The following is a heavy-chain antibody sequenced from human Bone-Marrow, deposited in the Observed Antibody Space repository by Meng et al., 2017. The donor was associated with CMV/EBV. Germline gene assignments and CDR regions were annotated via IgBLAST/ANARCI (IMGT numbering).Heavy chain of an antibody. CDR3: ARAARGGATSAQYFQY. CDR1: GFIFSDYY. CDR2: ISSNDTTI. D-gene: IGHD1-26*01. V-gene: IGHV3-11*01. Sequence: GESLKISCAASGFIFSDYYMSWIRQAPGKGLEWVSYISSNDTTIYYADSVKGRFTISRDNAKTSLSLQMNSLRGEDTAVYYCARAARGGATSAQYFQYWGQGTLVTVSS. J-gene: IGHJ1*01.